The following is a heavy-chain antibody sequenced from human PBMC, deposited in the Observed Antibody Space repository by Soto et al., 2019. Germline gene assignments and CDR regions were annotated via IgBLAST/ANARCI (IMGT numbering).Heavy chain of an antibody. CDR3: ARLVWSYGTWFDP. V-gene: IGHV4-59*08. CDR1: GGSISSYY. Sequence: TLSLTCTVSGGSISSYYWSWIRQPPGKGLEWIGYIYYSGSTNYNPSLKSRVTISVDTSKNQFSLKLSSVTAADTAVYYCARLVWSYGTWFDPWGQGTLVTVS. D-gene: IGHD5-18*01. J-gene: IGHJ5*02. CDR2: IYYSGST.